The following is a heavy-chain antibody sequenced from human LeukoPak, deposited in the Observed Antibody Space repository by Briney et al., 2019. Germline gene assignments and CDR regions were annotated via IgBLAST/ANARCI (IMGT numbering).Heavy chain of an antibody. CDR2: INNVGSHI. Sequence: GGSLRLSCAASGFTFSSSAMNWVRQAPGKGLEWVSSINNVGSHIYYAGSVRGRFTISRDNAKNLLYLQMDSLRAEDTAVYYCARDPTQYLRYGYFDYWDQGTLVTVSS. J-gene: IGHJ4*02. V-gene: IGHV3-21*01. CDR3: ARDPTQYLRYGYFDY. CDR1: GFTFSSSA. D-gene: IGHD4-11*01.